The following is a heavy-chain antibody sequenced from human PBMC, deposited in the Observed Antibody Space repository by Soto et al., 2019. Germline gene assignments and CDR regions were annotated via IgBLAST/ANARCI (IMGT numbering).Heavy chain of an antibody. V-gene: IGHV1-46*01. CDR3: ARDLTSGDY. CDR1: GYIFTNYY. D-gene: IGHD7-27*01. CDR2: INPSGGST. J-gene: IGHJ4*02. Sequence: QVQLVQSGAEVKNPGASVKLSCKASGYIFTNYYIHWVRHAPGQGLEWMAIINPSGGSTNYAQKFQGRVTLARDTFTNTDYMELSSLRSEDTAIYYCARDLTSGDYWGQGTLVTVSS.